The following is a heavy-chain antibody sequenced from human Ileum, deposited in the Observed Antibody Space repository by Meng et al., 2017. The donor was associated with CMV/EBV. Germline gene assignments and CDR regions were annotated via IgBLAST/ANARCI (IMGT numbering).Heavy chain of an antibody. CDR3: AREYCTTSRCSYNPHWYDP. CDR2: IGRVDGGQ. J-gene: IGHJ5*02. Sequence: WVPQAAGQGLEQVGMIGRVDGGQDSEQGFQRRVTMASDTSTSTVYMDLRSLRSDDTSRYFCAREYCTTSRCSYNPHWYDPWGQGTLVTVSS. V-gene: IGHV1-46*01. D-gene: IGHD2-2*01.